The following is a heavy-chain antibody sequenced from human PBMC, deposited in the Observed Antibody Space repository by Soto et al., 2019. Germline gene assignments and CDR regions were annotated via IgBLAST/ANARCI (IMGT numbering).Heavy chain of an antibody. J-gene: IGHJ4*02. Sequence: EVQLVESGEGLVQPGGSLRLSCAASGFTFSRHAMHWVRQAPGKRLEYVSAISSNGGSTYYADSVKGRFSVSRDNSKNTLYLQMDNLRAEDMAVYSCARGGGGAALADFDYWGQGTLVTVSS. D-gene: IGHD3-16*01. V-gene: IGHV3-64*02. CDR3: ARGGGGAALADFDY. CDR1: GFTFSRHA. CDR2: ISSNGGST.